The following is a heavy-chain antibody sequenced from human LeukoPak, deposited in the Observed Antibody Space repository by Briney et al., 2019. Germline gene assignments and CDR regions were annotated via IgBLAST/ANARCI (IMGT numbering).Heavy chain of an antibody. D-gene: IGHD5-24*01. CDR3: ARASRDGYNRLSDY. Sequence: SETLSLTCAVYGGSFSGYYWSWIRQPPGKGLEWIGEINHSGSTNYNPSLKSRVTISVDTSKNQFSLKLSSVTAADTAVYYCARASRDGYNRLSDYWGQGTLVTVSS. CDR1: GGSFSGYY. J-gene: IGHJ4*02. V-gene: IGHV4-34*01. CDR2: INHSGST.